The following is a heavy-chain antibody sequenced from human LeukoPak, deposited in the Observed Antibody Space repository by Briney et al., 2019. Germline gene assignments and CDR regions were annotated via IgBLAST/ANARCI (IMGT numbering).Heavy chain of an antibody. V-gene: IGHV3-11*01. D-gene: IGHD2-15*01. J-gene: IGHJ6*03. CDR2: ISRSGSNK. CDR1: GASVSGSVYY. Sequence: LSLTCTVSGASVSGSVYYWGWTRQAPGKRLEWVSSISRSGSNKYHAVSVKGRFTISRDNAKHSLFLQMNSLRAEDTAVYYCARVLRYCSGGNCYSGGLGYMDVWGKGTTVTISS. CDR3: ARVLRYCSGGNCYSGGLGYMDV.